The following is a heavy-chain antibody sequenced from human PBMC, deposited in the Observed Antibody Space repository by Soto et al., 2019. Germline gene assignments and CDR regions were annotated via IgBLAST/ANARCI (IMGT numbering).Heavy chain of an antibody. J-gene: IGHJ4*02. CDR3: AGDEADGGVCDLGY. D-gene: IGHD2-8*02. Sequence: QVQLVESGGGVVQPGRSLRLSCEASGFTFRNYIMHWVRQAPGKGLEWVAMNLHDGNNEYEASVQGRFTLSRDNSKSTLDLQMNSLRTEATAIYYRAGDEADGGVCDLGYWGQGTLVAVSS. V-gene: IGHV3-30-3*01. CDR1: GFTFRNYI. CDR2: NLHDGNNE.